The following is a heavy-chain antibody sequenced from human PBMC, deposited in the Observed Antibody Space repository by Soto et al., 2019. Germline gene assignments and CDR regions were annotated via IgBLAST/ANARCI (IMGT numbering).Heavy chain of an antibody. V-gene: IGHV1-2*02. D-gene: IGHD1-1*01. CDR1: GYTFTAHY. J-gene: IGHJ4*02. Sequence: ASVKVSCKASGYTFTAHYIHWVRQAPGQGLQWMGWINPNSGGTNFAQKFQGRVTMTRDMSISTVYLQLTRLRPDDSAMYYCATTTVHFAPPAYLDSWGQGTLVTRLL. CDR2: INPNSGGT. CDR3: ATTTVHFAPPAYLDS.